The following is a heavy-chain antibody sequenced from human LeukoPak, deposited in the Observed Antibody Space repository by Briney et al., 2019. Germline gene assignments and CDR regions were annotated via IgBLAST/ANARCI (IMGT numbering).Heavy chain of an antibody. Sequence: SETLSLTCTVSAYSISSGYYWGWIRQAPGKGLEWIGSIYHSGNTYYNPSLKSRVTISVDTSKNQFPLKLSSVTAADTAVYYCARADYYDSSGCYFDYWGQGTLVTVSS. CDR3: ARADYYDSSGCYFDY. V-gene: IGHV4-38-2*02. CDR1: AYSISSGYY. D-gene: IGHD3-22*01. J-gene: IGHJ4*02. CDR2: IYHSGNT.